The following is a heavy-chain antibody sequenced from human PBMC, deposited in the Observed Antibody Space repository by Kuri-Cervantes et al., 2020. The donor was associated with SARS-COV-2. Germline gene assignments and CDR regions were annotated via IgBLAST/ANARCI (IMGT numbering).Heavy chain of an antibody. J-gene: IGHJ4*02. CDR1: GGSLTITNW. CDR2: IHHSGDN. CDR3: ANLGPGGHAYSFLDY. Sequence: SETLSLTCAVSGGSLTITNWWSWVRQPPGKGLEWIGEIHHSGDNSYNSSLKSRVTISLDKSKNQFSLKLNSVTAADTAVYYCANLGPGGHAYSFLDYWGQGTLVTVSS. D-gene: IGHD4-11*01. V-gene: IGHV4-4*02.